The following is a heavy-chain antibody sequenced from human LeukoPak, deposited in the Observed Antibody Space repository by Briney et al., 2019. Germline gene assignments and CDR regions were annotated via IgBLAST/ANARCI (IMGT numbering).Heavy chain of an antibody. CDR2: MNPNSGNT. CDR1: GYTFTSYD. V-gene: IGHV1-8*03. CDR3: ARGGYCSSTSCSDDNWFDP. D-gene: IGHD2-2*01. J-gene: IGHJ5*02. Sequence: ASVKVSCKASGYTFTSYDINWVRQATGQGLEWMGWMNPNSGNTGYAQKFQGRVTITRNTSISTAYMELSSLRSEDTAVYYCARGGYCSSTSCSDDNWFDPWGQGTLVTVSS.